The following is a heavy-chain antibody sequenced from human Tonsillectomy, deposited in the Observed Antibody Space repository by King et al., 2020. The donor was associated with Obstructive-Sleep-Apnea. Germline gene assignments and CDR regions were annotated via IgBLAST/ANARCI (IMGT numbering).Heavy chain of an antibody. CDR1: GGSFSDYY. V-gene: IGHV4-34*01. J-gene: IGHJ4*02. D-gene: IGHD6-6*01. CDR3: ARGGSIAARHSH. Sequence: VQLQQWGAGLLKPSETLSLTCAVYGGSFSDYYWSWIRQPPVKGLEWIVEINHSGTTNYNPSLKSLVTISVDTSKNQFSLRLSSVTAADTAVYYCARGGSIAARHSHWGQGTLVTVSS. CDR2: INHSGTT.